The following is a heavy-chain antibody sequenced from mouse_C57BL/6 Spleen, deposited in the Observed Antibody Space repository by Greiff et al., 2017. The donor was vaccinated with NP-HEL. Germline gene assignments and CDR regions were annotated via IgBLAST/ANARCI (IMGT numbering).Heavy chain of an antibody. CDR2: IYPSDSET. CDR3: ARYPGSSSSYWYFDV. Sequence: QVQLQQPGAELVRPGSSVKLSCKASGYTFTSYWMDWVKQRPGQGLEWIGNIYPSDSETHYNQKFKDKATLTVDKSSSTAYMQLSNLTSEDSAVYDCARYPGSSSSYWYFDVWGTGTTVTVSS. V-gene: IGHV1-61*01. J-gene: IGHJ1*03. D-gene: IGHD1-1*01. CDR1: GYTFTSYW.